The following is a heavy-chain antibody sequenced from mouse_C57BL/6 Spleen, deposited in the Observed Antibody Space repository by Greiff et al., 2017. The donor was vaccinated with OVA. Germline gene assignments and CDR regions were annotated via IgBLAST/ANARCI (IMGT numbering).Heavy chain of an antibody. CDR1: GYTFTSYW. Sequence: QVQLKQPGAELVRPGSSVKLSCKASGYTFTSYWMHWVKQRPIQGLEWIGNIDPSDSETHYNQKFKDKATLTVDKSSSTAYMQLSSLTSEDSAVYYCARRDSKGNFDYWGQGTTLTVSS. CDR3: ARRDSKGNFDY. CDR2: IDPSDSET. J-gene: IGHJ2*01. D-gene: IGHD2-5*01. V-gene: IGHV1-52*01.